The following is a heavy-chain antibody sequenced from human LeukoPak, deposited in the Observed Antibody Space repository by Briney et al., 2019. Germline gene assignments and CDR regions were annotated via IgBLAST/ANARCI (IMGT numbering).Heavy chain of an antibody. CDR2: ISSSGITI. CDR1: RFKFSDYY. J-gene: IGHJ5*02. D-gene: IGHD1-26*01. Sequence: PGGSLRLSCAASRFKFSDYYMSWIRQAPGKGPEWVSYISSSGITIYYADSVKGRFTISRDNAQNSLYLQMSSLRAEDTAVYYCARDFGRTGTSYYVDRWGQGTQVTVSS. V-gene: IGHV3-11*01. CDR3: ARDFGRTGTSYYVDR.